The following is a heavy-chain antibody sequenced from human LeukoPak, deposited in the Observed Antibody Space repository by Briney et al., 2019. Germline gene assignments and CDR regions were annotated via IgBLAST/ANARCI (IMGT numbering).Heavy chain of an antibody. CDR3: ARDADPGGLDY. CDR1: GYSINNDYY. D-gene: IGHD3-16*01. Sequence: SETLSLTFAVSGYSINNDYYWVWIRQPPGEGLEWIGSVSPRGSKFYNASLKTRATISMDTSKNLFSLKLISVTAADTAVYYCARDADPGGLDYWGQGTLVTASS. CDR2: VSPRGSK. V-gene: IGHV4-38-2*02. J-gene: IGHJ4*02.